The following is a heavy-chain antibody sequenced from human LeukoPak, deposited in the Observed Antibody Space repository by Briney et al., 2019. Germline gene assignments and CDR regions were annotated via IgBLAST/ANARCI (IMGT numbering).Heavy chain of an antibody. CDR1: GFTFSSYS. Sequence: GGSLRLSCAASGFTFSSYSMNWVRQAPGKGLEWVSSISSSSSYIYYADSVKGRFTISRDNAKNSLYLQMNSLRAEDTAMYYCARLLVDAALYHFDYWGQGTLVTVSS. J-gene: IGHJ4*02. CDR3: ARLLVDAALYHFDY. CDR2: ISSSSSYI. V-gene: IGHV3-21*01. D-gene: IGHD5-18*01.